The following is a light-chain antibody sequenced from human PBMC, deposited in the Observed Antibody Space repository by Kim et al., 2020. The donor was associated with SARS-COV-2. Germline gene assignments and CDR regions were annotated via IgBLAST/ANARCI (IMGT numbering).Light chain of an antibody. CDR3: QTWGTGIWV. J-gene: IGLJ3*02. Sequence: SVNLTCNLTMWHISYDIAGHQQQPEKGPRYLMKLNSDGSHNKGDGIPDRFSGSSSGAERYLTISSLQSEDEADYYCQTWGTGIWVFGGGTQLTVL. V-gene: IGLV4-69*01. CDR2: LNSDGSH. CDR1: MWHISYD.